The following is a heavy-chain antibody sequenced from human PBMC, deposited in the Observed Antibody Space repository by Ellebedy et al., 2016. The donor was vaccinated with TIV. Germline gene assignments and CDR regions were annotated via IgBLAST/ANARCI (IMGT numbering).Heavy chain of an antibody. J-gene: IGHJ5*02. V-gene: IGHV3-11*01. CDR2: ISRSSTDS. CDR1: GFTFSDYY. CDR3: ARSDYGDYQRNWFDP. Sequence: GESLKISCATSGFTFSDYYMSWIRQAPGKGLEWVSSISRSSTDSYYADSVRGRFTVSRDNSKKALYLQMDSLRADDTAVYFCARSDYGDYQRNWFDPWGQGTPVTVSS. D-gene: IGHD4-17*01.